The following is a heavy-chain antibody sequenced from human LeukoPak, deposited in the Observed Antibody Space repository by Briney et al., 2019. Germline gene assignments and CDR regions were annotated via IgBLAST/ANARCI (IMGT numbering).Heavy chain of an antibody. Sequence: SVKVSCKASGGTFSSYAISWVRQAPGQGLEWMGGIIPIFGTANYAQKFQGRVTITADESTSTVYMELSSLRSEDTAVYYCARGQWSNRDIDYWGQGTLVTVSS. V-gene: IGHV1-69*13. CDR1: GGTFSSYA. CDR2: IIPIFGTA. D-gene: IGHD2-15*01. J-gene: IGHJ4*02. CDR3: ARGQWSNRDIDY.